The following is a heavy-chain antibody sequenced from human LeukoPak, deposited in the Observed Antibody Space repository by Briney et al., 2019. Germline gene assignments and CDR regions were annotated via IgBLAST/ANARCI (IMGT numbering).Heavy chain of an antibody. V-gene: IGHV3-48*02. Sequence: GGSLRLSCAASGFTFSSYSMNWVRQAPGKGLEWVSYVSGSSGTIYYADSVKGRFTISRDNAKNSLYLQMNSLRDEDTAVYYCAKMVHTEQWLVPFDYWGQGTLVTVSS. CDR1: GFTFSSYS. J-gene: IGHJ4*02. CDR2: VSGSSGTI. CDR3: AKMVHTEQWLVPFDY. D-gene: IGHD6-19*01.